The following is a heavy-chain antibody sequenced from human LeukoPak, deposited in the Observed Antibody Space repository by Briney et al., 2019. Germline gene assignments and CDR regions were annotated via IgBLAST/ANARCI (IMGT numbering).Heavy chain of an antibody. J-gene: IGHJ4*02. CDR2: IIPIFGTA. D-gene: IGHD3-22*01. Sequence: SVKVSCKASGGTFSSYAISWVRQAPGQGLEWMGGIIPIFGTANYAQKFQGRVTITADKSTSTAYMELSSLRSEDTAVYYCATDRSLYYYDSSGYYFSYWGQGTLVTVSS. CDR1: GGTFSSYA. V-gene: IGHV1-69*06. CDR3: ATDRSLYYYDSSGYYFSY.